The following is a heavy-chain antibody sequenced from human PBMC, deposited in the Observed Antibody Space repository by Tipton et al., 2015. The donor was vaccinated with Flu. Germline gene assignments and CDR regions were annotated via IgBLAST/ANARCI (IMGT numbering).Heavy chain of an antibody. Sequence: TLSLTCAVSGGSISSSNWWSWVRQPPGKGLEWIGEIYHSGSTNYNPSLKSRVTISVDESKNQFSLKLSSVTAADTAVYYCARDREYYYGSGSYYLLDYWGQGTLVTVSS. CDR3: ARDREYYYGSGSYYLLDY. J-gene: IGHJ4*02. CDR1: GGSISSSNW. D-gene: IGHD3-10*01. V-gene: IGHV4-4*02. CDR2: IYHSGST.